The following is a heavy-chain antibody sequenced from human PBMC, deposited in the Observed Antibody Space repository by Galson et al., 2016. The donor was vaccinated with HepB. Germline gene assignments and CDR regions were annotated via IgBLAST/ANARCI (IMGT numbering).Heavy chain of an antibody. CDR2: IIPIFGTA. CDR1: GGTFSSYG. CDR3: ACDRTLAVAEGYGMDV. V-gene: IGHV1-69*13. Sequence: SVKVSCKASGGTFSSYGISWVRRAPGQGLEWMGGIIPIFGTANYAQKFQGRVTITADESTSTAYMELSSLRSEDTAVYYCACDRTLAVAEGYGMDVWGQGTTVTVSS. D-gene: IGHD6-19*01. J-gene: IGHJ6*02.